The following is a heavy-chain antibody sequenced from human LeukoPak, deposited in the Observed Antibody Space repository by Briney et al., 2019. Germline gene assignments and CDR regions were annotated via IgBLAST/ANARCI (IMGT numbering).Heavy chain of an antibody. D-gene: IGHD4-17*01. J-gene: IGHJ2*01. Sequence: KTSETLSLTCTVSGGSINSGGYYWSWIRQHPGKGLEWIGYIYYSGSTYYNPSLKSRVTISVDTSKNQFSLKLSSVTAADTAVYYCARGPQVYGDYGLVDLWGRGTLVTVSS. CDR1: GGSINSGGYY. CDR2: IYYSGST. V-gene: IGHV4-31*03. CDR3: ARGPQVYGDYGLVDL.